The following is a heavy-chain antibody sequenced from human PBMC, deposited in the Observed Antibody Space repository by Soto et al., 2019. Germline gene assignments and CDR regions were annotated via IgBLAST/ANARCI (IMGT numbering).Heavy chain of an antibody. V-gene: IGHV3-53*01. J-gene: IGHJ4*02. D-gene: IGHD6-6*01. CDR1: GFTVSSNY. CDR2: IYSGGST. CDR3: ARSGMYSSSSPDY. Sequence: AGGSLRLSCAASGFTVSSNYMSWVRQAPGKGLEWVSVIYSGGSTYYADSVKGRFTISRDNSKNTLYLQMNSLRAEDTAVYYCARSGMYSSSSPDYGRKGTLVTVSS.